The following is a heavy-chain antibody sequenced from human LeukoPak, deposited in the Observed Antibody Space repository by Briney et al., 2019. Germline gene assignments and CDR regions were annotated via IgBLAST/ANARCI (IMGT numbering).Heavy chain of an antibody. CDR1: GFTFSSYG. CDR2: IRYDGSNK. J-gene: IGHJ4*02. Sequence: PGGSLRLSCAASGFTFSSYGMHWVRQAPGKGLEWVAFIRYDGSNKYYADSVKGRFTISRDNSKNTLYLQMNSLRAEDTAVYYCAKDRYCSSTSCPPREWGQGTLVTVSS. CDR3: AKDRYCSSTSCPPRE. D-gene: IGHD2-2*01. V-gene: IGHV3-30*02.